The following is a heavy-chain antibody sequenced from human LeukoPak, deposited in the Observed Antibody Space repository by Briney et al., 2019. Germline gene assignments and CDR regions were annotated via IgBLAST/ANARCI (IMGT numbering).Heavy chain of an antibody. D-gene: IGHD2-21*01. CDR1: GFTFSSYG. CDR3: AKERTTIVAFEY. J-gene: IGHJ4*02. V-gene: IGHV3-30*18. CDR2: ISYDGKKK. Sequence: GGSLRLSCAASGFTFSSYGMHWVRQAPGKGLEWVAVISYDGKKKYYADSVQGRFTISRDNSRNTVGLQMNSLRPEDTAVHYCAKERTTIVAFEYWGQGVLVTVSS.